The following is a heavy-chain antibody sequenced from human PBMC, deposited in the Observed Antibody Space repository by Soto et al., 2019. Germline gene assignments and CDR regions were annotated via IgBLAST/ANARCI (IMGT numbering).Heavy chain of an antibody. J-gene: IGHJ4*02. V-gene: IGHV4-30-4*01. D-gene: IGHD3-22*01. CDR3: ARGARSGTFYYFDY. Sequence: SETLSLTCTVSGGSISGGDYFWSWIRQPPGKGLEWIGYIYYSGSTYYNPSLKSRVTISVDTSKNQFSLKLSSVTAADTAVYYCARGARSGTFYYFDYWGQGTLVTVSS. CDR2: IYYSGST. CDR1: GGSISGGDYF.